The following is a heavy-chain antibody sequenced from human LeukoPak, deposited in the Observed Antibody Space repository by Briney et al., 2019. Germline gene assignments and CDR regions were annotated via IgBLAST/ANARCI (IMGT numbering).Heavy chain of an antibody. J-gene: IGHJ4*02. CDR2: ISYAGSNK. Sequence: GGSLRLSCAASGFTFSNYGMHWVRQAPGKGLEWVAVISYAGSNKFYADSVKGRFTISRDNSKNTLYLQMNSLRAEDTAVYYCAKVGQQQLVTGYYFDYWGQGTLVTVSS. CDR1: GFTFSNYG. V-gene: IGHV3-30*18. D-gene: IGHD6-13*01. CDR3: AKVGQQQLVTGYYFDY.